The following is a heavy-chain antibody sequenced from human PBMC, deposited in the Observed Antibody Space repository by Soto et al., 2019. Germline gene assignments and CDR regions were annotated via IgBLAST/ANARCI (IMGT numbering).Heavy chain of an antibody. Sequence: ESGGGLVQPGGSLRLSCAASGFTFSSYSMNWVRQAPGKGLEWVSYISSSSSTIYYADSVKGRFTISRDNAKNSLYLQMNSLRDEDTAVYYCAREAIYGVTAAVYYYYGMDVWGQGTTVTVSS. V-gene: IGHV3-48*02. CDR3: AREAIYGVTAAVYYYYGMDV. D-gene: IGHD6-13*01. CDR1: GFTFSSYS. J-gene: IGHJ6*02. CDR2: ISSSSSTI.